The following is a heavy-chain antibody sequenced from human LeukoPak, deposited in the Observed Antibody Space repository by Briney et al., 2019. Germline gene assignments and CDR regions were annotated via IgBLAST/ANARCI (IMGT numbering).Heavy chain of an antibody. CDR3: ASGYTGTGF. Sequence: PGGSLRLSCAASGFTVSGTYMSWVRQAPGKGLEWVSLIYSGGGTYYAASVKGRFTISRDNSKNTLYLQMNSLRADDTAVYYCASGYTGTGFCGPGTLCTVSS. J-gene: IGHJ4*02. CDR2: IYSGGGT. CDR1: GFTVSGTY. D-gene: IGHD1-26*01. V-gene: IGHV3-53*01.